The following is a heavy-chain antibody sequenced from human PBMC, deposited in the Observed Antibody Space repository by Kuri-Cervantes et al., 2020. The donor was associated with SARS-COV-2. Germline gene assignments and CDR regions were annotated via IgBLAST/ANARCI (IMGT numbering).Heavy chain of an antibody. D-gene: IGHD3-10*01. Sequence: ASVKVSCKASGYTFTGYYMHWVRQAPGQGLEWMGWINPNSGGTNYAQKFQGRVTMTRDTSISTAYMELSRLRSDDTAVYYCARNMVWGPSWAFDIWGQGTMVTVSS. CDR1: GYTFTGYY. J-gene: IGHJ3*02. V-gene: IGHV1-2*02. CDR2: INPNSGGT. CDR3: ARNMVWGPSWAFDI.